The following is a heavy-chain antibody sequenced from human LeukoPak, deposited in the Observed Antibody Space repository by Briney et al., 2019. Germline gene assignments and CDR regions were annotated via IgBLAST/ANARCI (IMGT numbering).Heavy chain of an antibody. CDR3: ARGGDFWSGYLNDNWFDP. V-gene: IGHV4-61*08. J-gene: IGHJ5*02. CDR2: IYYSGST. Sequence: PSQTLSLTCAVSGGSISSGGYSWSWIRQPPGKGLEWIGYIYYSGSTNYNPSLKSRVTISVDTSKNQFSLKLSSVTAADTAVYYCARGGDFWSGYLNDNWFDPWGQGTLVTVSS. D-gene: IGHD3-3*01. CDR1: GGSISSGGYS.